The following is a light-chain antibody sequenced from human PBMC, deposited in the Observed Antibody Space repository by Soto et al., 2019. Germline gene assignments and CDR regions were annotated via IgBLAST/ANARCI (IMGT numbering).Light chain of an antibody. CDR2: DAS. J-gene: IGKJ1*01. V-gene: IGKV1-5*01. CDR3: QQYITSPWT. CDR1: QSINRW. Sequence: DIQMTQSPSTLSTSVGDRVTITCRASQSINRWLAWYQQKPGKAPNLLISDASSLESGVPSRFSGSGSGTEFTLTISSLQPDDFATYHCQQYITSPWTFGQGTKVEIK.